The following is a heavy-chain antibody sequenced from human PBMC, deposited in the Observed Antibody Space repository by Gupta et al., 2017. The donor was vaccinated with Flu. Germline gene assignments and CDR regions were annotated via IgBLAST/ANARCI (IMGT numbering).Heavy chain of an antibody. CDR3: ARDNGYNQFDY. Sequence: EERLVESGGGLVQRGGSLRPSCAAPRFTFGRPWIPCVRQAAGKGLEWEANIKEDGSVKNYVDSVKGRFTISRDNAKNSLYLQMKSLRVEDTAVYYCARDNGYNQFDYWGQGTLVTVSS. CDR1: RFTFGRPW. J-gene: IGHJ4*02. V-gene: IGHV3-7*01. CDR2: IKEDGSVK. D-gene: IGHD5-24*01.